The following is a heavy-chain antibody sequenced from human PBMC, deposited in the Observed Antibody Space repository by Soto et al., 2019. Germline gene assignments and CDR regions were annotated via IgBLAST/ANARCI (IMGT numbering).Heavy chain of an antibody. D-gene: IGHD3-16*02. V-gene: IGHV3-23*01. CDR2: SSGSGGST. CDR3: AAYCYPMTCIHFHGYS. CDR1: GFTFSSYA. J-gene: IGHJ5*02. Sequence: PGGSLRISCAASGFTFSSYAMRWVRQAPGKGLEWVSASSGSGGSTYYADSVKGRFTISRDNSKNTLYLQMNSLRAEDTAVDYCAAYCYPMTCIHFHGYSWCQGPQVTVSS.